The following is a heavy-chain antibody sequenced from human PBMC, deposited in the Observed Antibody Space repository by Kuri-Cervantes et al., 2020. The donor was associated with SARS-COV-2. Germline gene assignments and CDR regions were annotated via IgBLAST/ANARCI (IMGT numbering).Heavy chain of an antibody. CDR3: ARARRITIFGVVTHFDY. CDR1: GGSISSGSYY. V-gene: IGHV4-31*01. J-gene: IGHJ4*02. D-gene: IGHD3-3*01. CDR2: IYYSGST. Sequence: SETLSLTCTVSGGSISSGSYYWSWIRQHPGKGLEWIGYIYYSGSTYYNPSLKSLVTISVDTSKNRFSLKLSSVTAADTAVYYCARARRITIFGVVTHFDYCGQAILTVSS.